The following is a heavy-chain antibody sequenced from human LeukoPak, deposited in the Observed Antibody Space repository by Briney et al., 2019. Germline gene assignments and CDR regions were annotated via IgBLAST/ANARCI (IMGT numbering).Heavy chain of an antibody. Sequence: GGSLRLSCAASGFTVSSNYMSWVRQAPGKGLEWVSVIYSGGSTYYADSVKGRFTISRDNSKNTLYLQMNSLRAEDTAVYYCARGEISTTGFWSGYQSYYYYGMDVWGQGTTVTVSS. D-gene: IGHD3-3*01. CDR2: IYSGGST. V-gene: IGHV3-53*01. CDR1: GFTVSSNY. J-gene: IGHJ6*02. CDR3: ARGEISTTGFWSGYQSYYYYGMDV.